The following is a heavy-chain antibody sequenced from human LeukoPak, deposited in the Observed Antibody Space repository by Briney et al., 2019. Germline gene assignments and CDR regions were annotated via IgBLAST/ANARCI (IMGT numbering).Heavy chain of an antibody. Sequence: GASVKVSCKASGYTFTSYGISWVRQAPGQGLEWMGWISAYNGNTNYAQKLQGRVTMTTDTSTSTAYMELRSLRSDATAVYYCARDNIWGVRGVIITYGMDVWGQGTTVTVSS. V-gene: IGHV1-18*01. CDR2: ISAYNGNT. D-gene: IGHD3-10*01. CDR1: GYTFTSYG. CDR3: ARDNIWGVRGVIITYGMDV. J-gene: IGHJ6*02.